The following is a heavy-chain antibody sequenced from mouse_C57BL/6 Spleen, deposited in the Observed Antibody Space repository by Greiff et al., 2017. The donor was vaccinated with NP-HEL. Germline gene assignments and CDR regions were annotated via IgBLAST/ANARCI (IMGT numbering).Heavy chain of an antibody. D-gene: IGHD2-1*01. V-gene: IGHV5-16*01. CDR3: ARAGGNPYYFDY. J-gene: IGHJ2*01. CDR2: INYDGSST. Sequence: EVMLVESEGGLVQPGSSMKLSCTASGFTFSDYYMAWVRQVPEKGLEWVANINYDGSSTYYLDSLKSRFIISRDNAKNILYLQMSSLKSEDTATYYCARAGGNPYYFDYWGQGTTLTVSS. CDR1: GFTFSDYY.